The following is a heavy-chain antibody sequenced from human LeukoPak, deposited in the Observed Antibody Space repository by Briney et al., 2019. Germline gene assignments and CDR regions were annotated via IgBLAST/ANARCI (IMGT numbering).Heavy chain of an antibody. CDR3: AIHKTDRYSGSYQSDY. J-gene: IGHJ4*02. V-gene: IGHV5-51*01. CDR2: IYPGDSDT. CDR1: GYSFTSYW. Sequence: GESLKISCKGAGYSFTSYWIGWVRQMPGKGLEWMGIIYPGDSDTRYSPSFQGQVTISADKSISTAYLQWSSLKASDTAMYYCAIHKTDRYSGSYQSDYWGQGTLVTVSS. D-gene: IGHD1-26*01.